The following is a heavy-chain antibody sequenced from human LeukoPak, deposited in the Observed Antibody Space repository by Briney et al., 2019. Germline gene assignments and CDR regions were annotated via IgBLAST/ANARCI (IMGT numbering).Heavy chain of an antibody. CDR1: GGSVSSYY. V-gene: IGHV4-59*02. CDR3: TRAQYGYAFDY. D-gene: IGHD5-12*01. CDR2: IYYTGST. Sequence: SETQSLTCSVSGGSVSSYYWTWIRQPPGKGLEWIGYIYYTGSTNYNPSLKSRVTISLDTSKNQFSLKLSSVTAADTAVYYCTRAQYGYAFDYWGQGALVTVSS. J-gene: IGHJ4*02.